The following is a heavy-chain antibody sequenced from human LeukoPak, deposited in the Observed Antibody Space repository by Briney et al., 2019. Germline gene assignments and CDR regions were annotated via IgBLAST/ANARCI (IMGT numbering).Heavy chain of an antibody. CDR3: AKNGDSVWGSLYYFDS. CDR1: GFTFSNYA. CDR2: ITGSGGAT. J-gene: IGHJ4*02. Sequence: GGSLRLSCAASGFTFSNYAMSWVRQAPGKGLEWVSAITGSGGATYFADSVKGRFTTSRDNSKNTLSLQMNNLRAEDTAVYYCAKNGDSVWGSLYYFDSWGQGTQVTVSS. V-gene: IGHV3-23*01. D-gene: IGHD3-16*01.